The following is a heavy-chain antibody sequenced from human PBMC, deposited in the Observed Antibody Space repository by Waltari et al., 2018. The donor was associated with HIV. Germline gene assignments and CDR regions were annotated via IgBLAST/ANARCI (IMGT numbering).Heavy chain of an antibody. CDR2: LSPGGSAV. J-gene: IGHJ4*02. Sequence: QVQLVVSGGGLVKPGGYLRLSCAASGFTFSEYYMSWIRQVPGKGLEWVSYLSPGGSAVFYADFVKGRFTVSRDNTKNSLFLDMNNLRAEDAAVYYCAGEVGFSYGYGYFDYWGKGTLVTVSS. D-gene: IGHD5-18*01. V-gene: IGHV3-11*01. CDR3: AGEVGFSYGYGYFDY. CDR1: GFTFSEYY.